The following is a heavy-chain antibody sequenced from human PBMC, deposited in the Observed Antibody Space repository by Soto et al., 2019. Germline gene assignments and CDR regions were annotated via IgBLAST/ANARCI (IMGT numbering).Heavy chain of an antibody. D-gene: IGHD4-4*01. Sequence: QVQLVESGGGVVQPGRSLRLSCAASGFTFSDFNMHWVRQAPGKGLEWVAVLSYDGSNKYADSVKGRFTISRDNSKNTLYLQVNSLRTEDTAVYYCARTTVVTGTPELDYWGQGTLVTVSS. CDR2: LSYDGSNK. CDR1: GFTFSDFN. J-gene: IGHJ4*02. V-gene: IGHV3-30-3*01. CDR3: ARTTVVTGTPELDY.